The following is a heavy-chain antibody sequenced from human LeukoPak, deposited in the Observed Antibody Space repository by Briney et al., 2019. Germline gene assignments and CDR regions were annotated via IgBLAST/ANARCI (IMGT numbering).Heavy chain of an antibody. CDR1: GYSFTSYW. J-gene: IGHJ4*02. CDR3: ARLSGYCSGGSCYGQQ. V-gene: IGHV5-51*01. CDR2: IYPGNSDT. Sequence: GESLKISCKGSGYSFTSYWIGWVRRMPGKGLDWMGIIYPGNSDTSYSPSFQGQVTISADKSISTAYLQWSGLKASDTAMYYCARLSGYCSGGSCYGQQWGQGTLVTVSS. D-gene: IGHD2-15*01.